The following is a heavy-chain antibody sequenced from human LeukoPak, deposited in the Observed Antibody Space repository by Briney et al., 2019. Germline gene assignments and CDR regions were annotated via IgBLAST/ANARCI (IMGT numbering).Heavy chain of an antibody. CDR1: GFTFSSYW. Sequence: GGSLRLSCAASGFTFSSYWVHWVRQAPGKGLVWVSRINSDGSSTSYADSVKGRFTISRDNAKNSLYLQMNSLTAEDTAVYYCARHSDYDILTGPNDYWGQGTLVTVSS. V-gene: IGHV3-74*01. D-gene: IGHD3-9*01. J-gene: IGHJ4*02. CDR3: ARHSDYDILTGPNDY. CDR2: INSDGSST.